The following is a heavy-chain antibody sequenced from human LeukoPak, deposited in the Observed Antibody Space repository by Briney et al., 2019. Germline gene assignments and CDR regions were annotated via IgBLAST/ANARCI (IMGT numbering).Heavy chain of an antibody. D-gene: IGHD6-13*01. CDR3: ARGSSPVVDY. J-gene: IGHJ4*02. CDR2: MNPNSGNT. CDR1: GYTFTGYY. Sequence: ASVKVSCKASGYTFTGYYMHWVRQATGQGLEWMGWMNPNSGNTGYAQKFQGRVTITRNTSISTAYMELSSLRSEDTAVYYCARGSSPVVDYWGQGTLVTVSS. V-gene: IGHV1-8*03.